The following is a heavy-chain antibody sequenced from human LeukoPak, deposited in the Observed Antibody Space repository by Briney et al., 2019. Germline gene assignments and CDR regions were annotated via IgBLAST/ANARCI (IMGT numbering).Heavy chain of an antibody. J-gene: IGHJ4*02. V-gene: IGHV4-59*01. Sequence: SETLSLTCTVSAGSISSDYWNWIRQVPGKGLEWIGYIFYGANTYYNPSLKDRVTMSMDTSKSQVSLKLTSVTAADTAVYYCASGTIFGVIAPYCFHSWGQGTLVTVSP. CDR3: ASGTIFGVIAPYCFHS. D-gene: IGHD3-3*01. CDR1: AGSISSDY. CDR2: IFYGANT.